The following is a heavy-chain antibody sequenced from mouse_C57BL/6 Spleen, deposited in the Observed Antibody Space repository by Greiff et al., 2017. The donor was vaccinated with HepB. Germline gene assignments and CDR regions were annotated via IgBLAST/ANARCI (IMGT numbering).Heavy chain of an antibody. CDR1: GYTFTSYW. CDR2: IHPNSGST. J-gene: IGHJ2*01. Sequence: VQLQQPGAELVKPGASVKLSCKASGYTFTSYWMHWVKQRPGQGLEWIGMIHPNSGSTNYNEKFKSKATLTVDKSSSTAYMQLSSLTSEDSAVYYSAGEDYGSGFDYWGQGTTLTVSS. V-gene: IGHV1-64*01. CDR3: AGEDYGSGFDY. D-gene: IGHD1-1*01.